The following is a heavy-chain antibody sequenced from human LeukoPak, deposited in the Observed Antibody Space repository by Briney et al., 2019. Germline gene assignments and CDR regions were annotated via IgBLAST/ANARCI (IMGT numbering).Heavy chain of an antibody. CDR3: AKTTAGNSSGRYPGWPVDY. CDR1: GFTFNSYA. D-gene: IGHD6-19*01. CDR2: VSGSGGIT. V-gene: IGHV3-23*01. Sequence: GGSLRLSCAASGFTFNSYAMTWVRQAPGKGLEWVSHVSGSGGITYYADSVKGRFTISRDNSKNTLYLQMNSLRAEDTAAYYCAKTTAGNSSGRYPGWPVDYWGQGTLVTVSS. J-gene: IGHJ4*02.